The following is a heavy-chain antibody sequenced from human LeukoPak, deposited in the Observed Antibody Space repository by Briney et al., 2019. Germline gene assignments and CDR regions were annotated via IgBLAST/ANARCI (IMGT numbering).Heavy chain of an antibody. J-gene: IGHJ5*02. V-gene: IGHV4-34*01. Sequence: SETLSLTCTVSGGSISSYYWSWIRQPAGKGLEWIGEINHSGSTNYNPSLKSRVTISVDTSKNQFSLKLSSVTAADTAVYYCARALPHRRLMDTTMEQHWFDPWGQGTLVTVSS. CDR1: GGSISSYY. CDR2: INHSGST. CDR3: ARALPHRRLMDTTMEQHWFDP. D-gene: IGHD5-18*01.